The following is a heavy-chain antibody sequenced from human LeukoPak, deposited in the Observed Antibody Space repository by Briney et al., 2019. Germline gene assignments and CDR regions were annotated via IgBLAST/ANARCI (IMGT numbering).Heavy chain of an antibody. J-gene: IGHJ4*02. Sequence: SETLSLTCTVSGGSIGSGAYYWSWIRQPAGKGPEWIGRIYASGSTNYNPSLKSRVAISVDTSENQFSLNLRSVTAADTAVYYCASEGLAVAGNFLYWGQGALVTVSS. D-gene: IGHD6-19*01. CDR2: IYASGST. V-gene: IGHV4-61*02. CDR3: ASEGLAVAGNFLY. CDR1: GGSIGSGAYY.